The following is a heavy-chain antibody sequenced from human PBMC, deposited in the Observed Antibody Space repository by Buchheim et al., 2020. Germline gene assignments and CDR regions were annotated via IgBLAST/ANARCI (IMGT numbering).Heavy chain of an antibody. D-gene: IGHD3-22*01. CDR1: GGSISSGSYY. V-gene: IGHV4-61*02. Sequence: QVQLQESGPGLVKPSQTLSLTCTVSGGSISSGSYYWSWIRQPAGKGLEWIGRIYTSGSTNYNPSLKSRVTISVDTSKNQFSLKLSSVTAADTAVYYCARDHYDGYYYDSSGYYSYYGMDVWGQGTT. J-gene: IGHJ6*02. CDR2: IYTSGST. CDR3: ARDHYDGYYYDSSGYYSYYGMDV.